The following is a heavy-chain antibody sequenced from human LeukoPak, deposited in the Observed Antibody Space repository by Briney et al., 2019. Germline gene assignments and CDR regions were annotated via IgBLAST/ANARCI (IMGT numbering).Heavy chain of an antibody. V-gene: IGHV3-30*18. CDR3: AKGGSYSSSWYGDY. CDR1: GFTFSSYG. CDR2: ISYDGSNK. Sequence: GRSLRLSCAASGFTFSSYGMHWVRQAPGKGLEWVAVISYDGSNKYYADSVKGRFTISRDNSKNTLYLQMNSLRAEDTAVYYCAKGGSYSSSWYGDYWGQGTLVTVSS. D-gene: IGHD6-13*01. J-gene: IGHJ4*02.